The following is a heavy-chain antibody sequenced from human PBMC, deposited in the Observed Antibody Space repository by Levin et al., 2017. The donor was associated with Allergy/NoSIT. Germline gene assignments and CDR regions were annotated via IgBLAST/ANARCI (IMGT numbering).Heavy chain of an antibody. Sequence: GESLKISCAASGFTLTSYAMSWVRQAPGKGLEWVSSITGSSGTTYYADSVKGRFTISRDTSKNTVHLQMDSLRVEDTAIFYCAKDLGSSTTVKRMGVWGQGTMVTVSS. CDR2: ITGSSGTT. J-gene: IGHJ6*02. D-gene: IGHD2-2*01. CDR1: GFTLTSYA. CDR3: AKDLGSSTTVKRMGV. V-gene: IGHV3-23*01.